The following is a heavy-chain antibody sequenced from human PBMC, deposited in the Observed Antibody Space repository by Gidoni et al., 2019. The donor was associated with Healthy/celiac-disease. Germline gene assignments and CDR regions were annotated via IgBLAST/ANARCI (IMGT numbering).Heavy chain of an antibody. CDR3: AKCFEFGGDCYFSDY. D-gene: IGHD2-21*02. V-gene: IGHV3-23*01. CDR2: ISGSGGST. Sequence: EVQLLESGGGLVQPGGSLRLSCAAPGFTFSSYAMSWVRQAPGKGLEWVSAISGSGGSTYYADSVKGRFTISRDNSKNTLYLQMNSLRAEDTAAYYCAKCFEFGGDCYFSDYWGQGTLVTVSS. CDR1: GFTFSSYA. J-gene: IGHJ4*02.